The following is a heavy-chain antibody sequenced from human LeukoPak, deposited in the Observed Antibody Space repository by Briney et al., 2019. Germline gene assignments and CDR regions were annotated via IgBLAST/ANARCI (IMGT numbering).Heavy chain of an antibody. CDR3: ARDGHSDYDYLYFQH. CDR2: ISSSSSTI. CDR1: RFIFSRYS. D-gene: IGHD5-12*01. J-gene: IGHJ1*01. V-gene: IGHV3-48*02. Sequence: TGGSLRLSCAASRFIFSRYSMNWVRQAPGKGLELISYISSSSSTIYYADSVKGRFTISRDNAKNSLYLQMNGLRDEDTAVYYCARDGHSDYDYLYFQHWGQGTLVTVSS.